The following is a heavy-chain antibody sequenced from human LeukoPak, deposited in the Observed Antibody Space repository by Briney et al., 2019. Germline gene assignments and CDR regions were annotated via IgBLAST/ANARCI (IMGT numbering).Heavy chain of an antibody. CDR3: ATDLDDFWSGYGLVT. CDR2: FDPEDGET. Sequence: ASVKVSCKVSGYTLTELSMHWVRQAPGKGLEWMGGFDPEDGETIYAQKFQGRVTMTEDTSTDTAYMELSNLRSEYTAVYYCATDLDDFWSGYGLVTWGQGTLVTVSS. V-gene: IGHV1-24*01. D-gene: IGHD3-3*01. CDR1: GYTLTELS. J-gene: IGHJ5*02.